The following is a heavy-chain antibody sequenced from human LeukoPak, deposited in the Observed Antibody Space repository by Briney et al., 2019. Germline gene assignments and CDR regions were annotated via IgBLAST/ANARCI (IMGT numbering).Heavy chain of an antibody. D-gene: IGHD5-12*01. J-gene: IGHJ4*02. CDR2: IYYSGST. V-gene: IGHV4-59*01. CDR1: GGSISSYY. Sequence: SETLSLTCTVSGGSISSYYWSWIRQPPGKGLEWIGYIYYSGSTNYNPSLKSRVTISVDTSKNQFSLRLSSVTAADTAVYYCAGSRGYSGYDYFDYWGQGTLVTVSS. CDR3: AGSRGYSGYDYFDY.